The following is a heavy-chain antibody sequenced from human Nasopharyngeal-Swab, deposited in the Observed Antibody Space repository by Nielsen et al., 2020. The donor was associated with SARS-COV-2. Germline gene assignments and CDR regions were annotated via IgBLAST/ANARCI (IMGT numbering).Heavy chain of an antibody. V-gene: IGHV3-21*01. Sequence: GGSLRLSCVASRFTFSSYSMNWVRQAPRTGLEWVSSTSSDTTYIYYADSVKGRFTISRDNAKSSLYLQMNSLRAEDTAVYYCARAAGDSSLFMSPDGMDVWSQGTTVTVSS. J-gene: IGHJ6*02. CDR3: ARAAGDSSLFMSPDGMDV. CDR2: TSSDTTYI. D-gene: IGHD3-22*01. CDR1: RFTFSSYS.